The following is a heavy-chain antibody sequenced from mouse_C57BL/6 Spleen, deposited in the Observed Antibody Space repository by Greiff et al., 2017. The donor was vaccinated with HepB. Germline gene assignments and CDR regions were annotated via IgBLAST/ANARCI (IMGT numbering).Heavy chain of an antibody. Sequence: EVQLQQSGPELVKPGASVKISCKASGYTFTDYYMNWVKQSHGKSLEWIGDINPNNGGTSYNQKFKGKATLTVDKSSSTAYMELRSLTSEDSAVYYCARADGYLFDYWGQGTTLTVSS. CDR1: GYTFTDYY. CDR3: ARADGYLFDY. CDR2: INPNNGGT. V-gene: IGHV1-26*01. J-gene: IGHJ2*01. D-gene: IGHD2-3*01.